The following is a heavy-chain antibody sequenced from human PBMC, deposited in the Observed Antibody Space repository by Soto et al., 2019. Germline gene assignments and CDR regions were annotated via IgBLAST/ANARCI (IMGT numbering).Heavy chain of an antibody. Sequence: QVPLVQSGGAVKKPGASVRVSCKASGYTPTNYDIGWVRQAPGQGLEWRGWISAYNGNTNSAQKLQGRLTMTTDTSTRTAYMELRSLRSDNTAVYYCARALFRSGTYYAFDNWGQGTLVTVSS. V-gene: IGHV1-18*01. J-gene: IGHJ4*02. D-gene: IGHD1-26*01. CDR3: ARALFRSGTYYAFDN. CDR2: ISAYNGNT. CDR1: GYTPTNYD.